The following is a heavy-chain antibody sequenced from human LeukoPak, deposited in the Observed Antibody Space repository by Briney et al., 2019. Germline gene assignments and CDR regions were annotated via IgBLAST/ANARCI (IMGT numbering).Heavy chain of an antibody. J-gene: IGHJ4*02. CDR3: ARQTGSGLFILP. D-gene: IGHD3/OR15-3a*01. V-gene: IGHV4-39*01. CDR1: GVSLSSSNSY. CDR2: IYYSGNT. Sequence: SETLSLTRTVSGVSLSSSNSYWGWIRQPPGKGLEWIGSIYYSGNTYYNASLKSQVSISIDTSKNQFSLRLTSVTAADTAVYYCARQTGSGLFILPGGQGTLVTVSS.